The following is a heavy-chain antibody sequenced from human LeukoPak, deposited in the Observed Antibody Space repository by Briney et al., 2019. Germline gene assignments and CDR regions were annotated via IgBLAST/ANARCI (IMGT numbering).Heavy chain of an antibody. D-gene: IGHD2-15*01. CDR3: SRAGRYCSGGSCYSFY. CDR1: GFTLGDYA. Sequence: GGSLRLSCTASGFTLGDYAMSWVRQAPGKGLEWVGLIRSKAFGGTTEYAASVRGRFTISRDDSKSIAYLQMNSLKTEDTAVYYCSRAGRYCSGGSCYSFYWGQGTLVTVSS. V-gene: IGHV3-49*04. CDR2: IRSKAFGGTT. J-gene: IGHJ4*02.